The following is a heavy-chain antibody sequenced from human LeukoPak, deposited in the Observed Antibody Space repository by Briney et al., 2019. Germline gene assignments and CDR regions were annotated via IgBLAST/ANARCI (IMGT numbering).Heavy chain of an antibody. J-gene: IGHJ4*02. CDR1: GFTFSSYA. Sequence: GGSLRLSCAASGFTFSSYAMSWVRQAPGKGLEWVSAISGSGGSTYYADSVKGRFTISRDNSKNTLYLQVNSLRAEDTAVYYCAKDKGEYYDFWSGYPQGLHDYWGQGTLVTVSS. CDR3: AKDKGEYYDFWSGYPQGLHDY. CDR2: ISGSGGST. D-gene: IGHD3-3*01. V-gene: IGHV3-23*01.